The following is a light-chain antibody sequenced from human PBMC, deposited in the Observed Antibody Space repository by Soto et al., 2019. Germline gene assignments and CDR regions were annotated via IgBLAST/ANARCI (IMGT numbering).Light chain of an antibody. CDR3: AAWDDNLNGPV. V-gene: IGLV1-44*01. CDR2: ADD. J-gene: IGLJ1*01. CDR1: SSNIGSNT. Sequence: QSVLTQPPSASGTPGQGVTISCSGSSSNIGSNTVNWYQQLPTTAPKLLIYADDQRPSGVPDRFSGSKSGTSASLAISGLQSEDEADYYCAAWDDNLNGPVSGTGTKVTVL.